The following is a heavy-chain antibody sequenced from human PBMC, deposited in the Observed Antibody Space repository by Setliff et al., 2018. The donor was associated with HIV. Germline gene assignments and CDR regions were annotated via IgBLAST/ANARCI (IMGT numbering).Heavy chain of an antibody. CDR1: GFTFSKYA. CDR2: ISGSGATT. CDR3: ARVRLYNTAPDY. V-gene: IGHV3-23*01. J-gene: IGHJ4*02. D-gene: IGHD3-3*01. Sequence: GGSLRLSCATSGFTFSKYAMNWVRQAPGEGLEWVSGISGSGATTYYAESVKGRFTISRDTSKNTLFLQMNSLRPEDAAVYYCARVRLYNTAPDYWGQGTLVTVSS.